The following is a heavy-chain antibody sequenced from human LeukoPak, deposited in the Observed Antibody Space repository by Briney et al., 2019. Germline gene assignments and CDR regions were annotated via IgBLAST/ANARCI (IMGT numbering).Heavy chain of an antibody. CDR1: GFNFSAYA. D-gene: IGHD3-10*01. CDR3: ARGHPYNYGSNYMDV. J-gene: IGHJ6*03. V-gene: IGHV3-64*01. CDR2: VNNNGDTT. Sequence: GGSLRLSCAASGFNFSAYAMHWVRQAPGKGLECVSDVNNNGDTTYYANSGKGRFTTSRDNSKNALSLQRDSLRGADMGVYYCARGHPYNYGSNYMDVWGTGTTVTVS.